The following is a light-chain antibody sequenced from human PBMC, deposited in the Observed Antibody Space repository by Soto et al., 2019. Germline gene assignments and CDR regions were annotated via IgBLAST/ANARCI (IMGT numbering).Light chain of an antibody. Sequence: EVVLTQSPATLSLSLGERATLSCRASQSISSYLAWYQQKPGQAPRLLIYDASNRATGIPVRFSGSGSGTDFTLTITSLEPEDFAVYYCQQRSTPFTFGQGTKLEIK. J-gene: IGKJ2*01. CDR1: QSISSY. CDR2: DAS. V-gene: IGKV3-11*01. CDR3: QQRSTPFT.